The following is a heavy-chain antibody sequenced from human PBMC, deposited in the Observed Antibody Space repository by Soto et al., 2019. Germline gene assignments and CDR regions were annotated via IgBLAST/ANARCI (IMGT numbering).Heavy chain of an antibody. Sequence: SETLSLTCAVYGGSFSGYYGSWIRQPPGKGLEWIGEINHSGSTNYNPSLKSRVTISVDTSKNQFSLKLSSVTAADTAVYYCARGRGYYYMDVWGKGTTVTVSS. CDR1: GGSFSGYY. CDR2: INHSGST. V-gene: IGHV4-34*01. CDR3: ARGRGYYYMDV. J-gene: IGHJ6*03.